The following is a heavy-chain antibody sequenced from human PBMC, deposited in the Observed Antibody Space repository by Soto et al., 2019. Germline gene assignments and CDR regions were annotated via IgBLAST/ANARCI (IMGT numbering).Heavy chain of an antibody. Sequence: QVQLVESGGGVVQPGRSLRLSCAASGFTFSSYGMHWVRQAPGKGLEWVAVISYDGSNKYYADSVKGRFTISRDNSKNPLDLQMNSLRAEDTAVYYCAKDRGYSYRAGFDYWGQGTLVTVSS. CDR2: ISYDGSNK. J-gene: IGHJ4*02. CDR3: AKDRGYSYRAGFDY. V-gene: IGHV3-30*18. D-gene: IGHD5-18*01. CDR1: GFTFSSYG.